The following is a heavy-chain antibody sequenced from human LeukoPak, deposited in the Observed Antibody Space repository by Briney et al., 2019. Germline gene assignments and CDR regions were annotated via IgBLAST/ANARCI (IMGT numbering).Heavy chain of an antibody. CDR2: IYPGDSDT. J-gene: IGHJ4*02. Sequence: GESLKISCKGSGSRFTSYWVGWVRQMPGKGLEWMGIIYPGDSDTRYSPSLQGQVTISADKSISTAYLQWSSLKASDAAMYYCARQRSGQWLVQGGLDYWGQGTLVTVSS. V-gene: IGHV5-51*01. CDR3: ARQRSGQWLVQGGLDY. CDR1: GSRFTSYW. D-gene: IGHD6-19*01.